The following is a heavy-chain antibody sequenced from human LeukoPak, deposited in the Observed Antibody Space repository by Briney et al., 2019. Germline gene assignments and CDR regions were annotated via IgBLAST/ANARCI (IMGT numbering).Heavy chain of an antibody. V-gene: IGHV4-4*07. J-gene: IGHJ5*02. CDR3: AREFLGYCSSTSCSGGWFDP. D-gene: IGHD2-2*01. CDR1: GGSISSYY. Sequence: SSETLSLTCTVSGGSISSYYWSWIRQPAGKGLEWIGRIYTSGSTNYNPSLKSRVTMSVDTSKNQFSLKLSSVTAADTAVYYCAREFLGYCSSTSCSGGWFDPWGQGTLVTVSS. CDR2: IYTSGST.